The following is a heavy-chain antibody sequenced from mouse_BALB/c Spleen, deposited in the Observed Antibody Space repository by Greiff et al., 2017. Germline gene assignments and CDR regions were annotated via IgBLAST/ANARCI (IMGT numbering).Heavy chain of an antibody. J-gene: IGHJ4*01. V-gene: IGHV2-9*02. CDR1: GFSLTSYG. CDR3: ASYGNYFLDY. D-gene: IGHD2-1*01. CDR2: IWAGGST. Sequence: VKLVESGPGLVAPSQSLSITCTVSGFSLTSYGVHWVRQPPGKGLEWLGVIWAGGSTNYNSALMSRLSISKDNSKSQVFLKMNSLQTDDTAMYYCASYGNYFLDYWGQGTSVTVSS.